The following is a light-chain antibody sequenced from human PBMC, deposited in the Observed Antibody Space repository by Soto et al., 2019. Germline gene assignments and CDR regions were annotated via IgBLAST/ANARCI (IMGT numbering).Light chain of an antibody. J-gene: IGKJ1*01. CDR2: LGS. Sequence: DIVMTQSPLSLPVTPGEPASISCRSSQSLLHSNGYNYLDWYLQKPGQSPQLLIYLGSNRASGVPDRFSGSGSGRDFTLKNSRVEAEDVGVYYCMQALQTPWAFGRGTKV. V-gene: IGKV2-28*01. CDR3: MQALQTPWA. CDR1: QSLLHSNGYNY.